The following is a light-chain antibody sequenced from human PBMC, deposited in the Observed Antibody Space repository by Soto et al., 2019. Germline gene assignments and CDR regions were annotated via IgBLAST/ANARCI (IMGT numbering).Light chain of an antibody. V-gene: IGKV3-20*01. CDR3: QQYGSSPPIT. CDR1: QSVSSSY. J-gene: IGKJ5*01. Sequence: EIVLTQSPGTLSLSPGERATLSCRSSQSVSSSYLAWYQQKPGQAPRLVLYGASSRATGIPDRFSGSGSGTDLTLTISRLEPEDFAVYYCQQYGSSPPITFGQGTRLEIK. CDR2: GAS.